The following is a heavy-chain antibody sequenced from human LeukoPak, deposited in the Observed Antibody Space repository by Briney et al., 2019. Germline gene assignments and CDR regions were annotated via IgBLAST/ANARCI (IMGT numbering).Heavy chain of an antibody. CDR2: ISAYNGNT. Sequence: GASVKVSFKASGYTFTSYGISWLRQAPGQGLEWMGWISAYNGNTNYAQKLQGRVTMTTDTSTSTAYMELRSLRSDDTAVYYCARAPPTTVVAPTIYDYWGQGTLVTVSS. J-gene: IGHJ4*02. CDR1: GYTFTSYG. D-gene: IGHD4-23*01. V-gene: IGHV1-18*01. CDR3: ARAPPTTVVAPTIYDY.